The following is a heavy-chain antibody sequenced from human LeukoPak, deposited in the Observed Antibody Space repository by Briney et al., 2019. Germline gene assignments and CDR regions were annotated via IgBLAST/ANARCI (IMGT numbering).Heavy chain of an antibody. CDR1: GLSFSSYD. CDR3: AREEGWNDFDY. D-gene: IGHD1-1*01. J-gene: IGHJ4*02. Sequence: GGSLRLSCEASGLSFSSYDMNWVRQAPGKGLEWVSYISSSGNLIHYADSVKGRFTFSRDNARNSLYLQMNSLRADDTAIYYCAREEGWNDFDYWGQGTLVTVSS. CDR2: ISSSGNLI. V-gene: IGHV3-48*03.